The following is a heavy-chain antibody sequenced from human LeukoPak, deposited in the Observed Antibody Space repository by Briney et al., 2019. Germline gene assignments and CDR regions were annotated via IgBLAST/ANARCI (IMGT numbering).Heavy chain of an antibody. CDR2: ISSSGNTI. CDR3: ATEPHSSGFDY. Sequence: PGGSVTLSCAASGFTFRSYEMNWVRQAPGKGLEWVSYISSSGNTIYYADSVKGRFTISRDNAKNSLYLQMNSLRAEDTAVYYCATEPHSSGFDYWGQGTMVTLSS. J-gene: IGHJ4*02. CDR1: GFTFRSYE. D-gene: IGHD6-19*01. V-gene: IGHV3-48*03.